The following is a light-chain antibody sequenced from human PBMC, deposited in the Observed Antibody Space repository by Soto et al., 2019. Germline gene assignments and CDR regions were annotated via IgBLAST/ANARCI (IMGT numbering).Light chain of an antibody. CDR3: QYRKT. CDR2: DAS. J-gene: IGKJ1*01. Sequence: EIVLTQSPATLSLSPGERATLSCRASQSVSSSLAWYQQRPAQAPRLLIYDASRRATGIPARFSGSASGTDFTLTISSLEPEDFAVYYCQYRKTFGQGTKVDIK. V-gene: IGKV3-11*01. CDR1: QSVSSS.